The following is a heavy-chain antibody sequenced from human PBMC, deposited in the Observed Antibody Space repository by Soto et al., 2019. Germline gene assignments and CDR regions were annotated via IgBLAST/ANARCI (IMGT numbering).Heavy chain of an antibody. Sequence: EVQLVESGGGLVQPGGSLKLSCAASGFTFSGSAMQWVRQASGKGLEWVGRIRSKANSYATAYAASVKGRFTISRDDSKNTAYLQMNSLKTEDTAVYYCTSPGSYYYDSSGYYYWGQGTLVTVSS. J-gene: IGHJ4*02. CDR1: GFTFSGSA. CDR2: IRSKANSYAT. D-gene: IGHD3-22*01. CDR3: TSPGSYYYDSSGYYY. V-gene: IGHV3-73*02.